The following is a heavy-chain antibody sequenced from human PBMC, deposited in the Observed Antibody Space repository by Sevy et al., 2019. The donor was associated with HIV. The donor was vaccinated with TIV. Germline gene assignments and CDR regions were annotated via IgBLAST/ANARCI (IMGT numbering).Heavy chain of an antibody. CDR2: ISTGSTYT. J-gene: IGHJ4*02. D-gene: IGHD6-19*01. Sequence: GGYLRLSCAASGFSFSDYYMSWIRQAPGRGLEWISYISTGSTYTNYADSVKGRFTISRDNAKNSLYLQMNSLRAEDTAVYYCARDRVALADHYFDYWGQGTLVTVSS. CDR1: GFSFSDYY. V-gene: IGHV3-11*06. CDR3: ARDRVALADHYFDY.